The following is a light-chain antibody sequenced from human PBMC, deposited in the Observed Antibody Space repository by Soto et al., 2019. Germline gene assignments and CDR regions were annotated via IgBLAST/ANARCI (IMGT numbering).Light chain of an antibody. CDR2: EVN. V-gene: IGLV2-14*01. CDR3: SSYASSGTVV. CDR1: SSDVGAYNY. J-gene: IGLJ3*02. Sequence: QSALTRPASVSGSPGQSITISCTGTSSDVGAYNYVSWYQLHPGKAPKLMIFEVNNRPSGVSHRFSGSKSGNTASLTFSGLQPEDEADYYCSSYASSGTVVFGGGTKLTVL.